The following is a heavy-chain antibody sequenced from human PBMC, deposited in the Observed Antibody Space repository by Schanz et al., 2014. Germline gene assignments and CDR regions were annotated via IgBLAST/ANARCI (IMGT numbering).Heavy chain of an antibody. Sequence: QLQLQESGPGLVKPSETLSLTCTVSGGSISSSSYFWGWIRQPPGKGPEWIGTIDDTGTTYYTPSLGVRLTLSVDPSKSQLSVQLPSVPAADTAVYYCARLMVPGWFDPWGQGQLVTVSS. CDR2: IDDTGTT. CDR1: GGSISSSSYF. D-gene: IGHD3-10*01. J-gene: IGHJ5*02. CDR3: ARLMVPGWFDP. V-gene: IGHV4-39*01.